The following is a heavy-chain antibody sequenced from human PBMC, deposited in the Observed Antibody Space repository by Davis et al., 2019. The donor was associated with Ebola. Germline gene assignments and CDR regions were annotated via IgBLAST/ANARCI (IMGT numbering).Heavy chain of an antibody. CDR3: ARNGKYSSGWYNYYYYGMDV. CDR2: IYYSGST. V-gene: IGHV4-59*01. J-gene: IGHJ6*02. CDR1: GGSISSYY. Sequence: SETLSLTCTVSGGSISSYYWSWIRQPPGKGLEWIGYIYYSGSTNYNPSLKSRVTISVDTSKNQFSLKLSSVTAADTAVYYCARNGKYSSGWYNYYYYGMDVWGQGTTVTVSS. D-gene: IGHD6-19*01.